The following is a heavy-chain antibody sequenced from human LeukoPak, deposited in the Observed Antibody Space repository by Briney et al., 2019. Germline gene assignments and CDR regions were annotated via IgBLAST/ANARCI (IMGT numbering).Heavy chain of an antibody. D-gene: IGHD2-21*02. CDR2: IRYDGSNK. V-gene: IGHV3-30*02. J-gene: IGHJ4*02. CDR1: GFTFSSFD. CDR3: ARGSGVTPDY. Sequence: GGSLRLSCAASGFTFSSFDMHWVRQAPGKGLEWVAFIRYDGSNKYYTDSVKGRFTISRDNSKNTVYLQMNSLRADDTAVYFCARGSGVTPDYWGQGTLVTVSS.